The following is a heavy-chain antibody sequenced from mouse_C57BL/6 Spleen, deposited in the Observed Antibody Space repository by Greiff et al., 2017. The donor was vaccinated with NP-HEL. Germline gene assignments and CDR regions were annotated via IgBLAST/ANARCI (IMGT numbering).Heavy chain of an antibody. CDR2: IHPNSGST. D-gene: IGHD3-2*02. CDR3: ARSGGDPGSDY. V-gene: IGHV1-64*01. Sequence: VQLQQPGAELVKPGASVKLSCKASGYTFTSYWMHWVKQRPGQGLEWIGMIHPNSGSTNYNEKFKSKATLTVDKSSSTAYMQLSSLTSEDSAVYYCARSGGDPGSDYWGQGTTLTVSS. J-gene: IGHJ2*01. CDR1: GYTFTSYW.